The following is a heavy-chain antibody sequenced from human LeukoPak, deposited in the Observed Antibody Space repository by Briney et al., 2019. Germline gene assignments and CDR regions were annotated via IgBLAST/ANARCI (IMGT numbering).Heavy chain of an antibody. J-gene: IGHJ5*02. V-gene: IGHV4-34*01. CDR1: GGSFSGYY. Sequence: PSEILSLTCAVYGGSFSGYYWSWIRQPPGKGLEWIGEINHSGSTNYNPSLKSRVTISVDTSKNQFSLKLSSVTAADTAVYYCVRGRYSSGWYRDKNWFDPWGQGTPVTVSS. CDR2: INHSGST. CDR3: VRGRYSSGWYRDKNWFDP. D-gene: IGHD6-19*01.